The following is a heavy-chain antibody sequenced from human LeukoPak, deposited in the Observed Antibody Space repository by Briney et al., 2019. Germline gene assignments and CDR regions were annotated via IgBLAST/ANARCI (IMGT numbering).Heavy chain of an antibody. Sequence: SLKVSCKASGGTFSSYAISSVRHAPGQGLECMGGIIPIFGTANYAQKFQGRVTITTDESTSTAYMELSSLRSEDTAVYYCARDSSSSGVGACDIWGQGTMVTVSS. CDR3: ARDSSSSGVGACDI. CDR1: GGTFSSYA. D-gene: IGHD6-6*01. CDR2: IIPIFGTA. V-gene: IGHV1-69*05. J-gene: IGHJ3*02.